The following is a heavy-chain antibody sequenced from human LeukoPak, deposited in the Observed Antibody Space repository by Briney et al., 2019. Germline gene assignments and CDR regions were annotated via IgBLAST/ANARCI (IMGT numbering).Heavy chain of an antibody. CDR1: GFTFSSYG. Sequence: GRSLRLSCAASGFTFSSYGMHWVRQAPGKGLEWVAVISYDGSNKYYADSVKGRFTISRDNSKNTLYLQMNSLRAEDTAVYYCANDYGDYQLGYGMDVWGQGTTVTVS. D-gene: IGHD4-17*01. V-gene: IGHV3-30*18. CDR2: ISYDGSNK. J-gene: IGHJ6*02. CDR3: ANDYGDYQLGYGMDV.